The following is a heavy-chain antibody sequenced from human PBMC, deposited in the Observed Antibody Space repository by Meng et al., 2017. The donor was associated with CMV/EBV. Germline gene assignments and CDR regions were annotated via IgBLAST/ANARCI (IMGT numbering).Heavy chain of an antibody. V-gene: IGHV3-33*06. J-gene: IGHJ6*02. CDR1: GFTFSSYA. Sequence: SLKISCAASGFTFSSYAMHWVRQAPGKGLEWVAVIWYDGSNKYNADSVKGRFTISRDNSKNTLYLQMNSLRAEDTAVYYCAKDLRGGFFGVGYGMDVWGQGTTVTVSS. D-gene: IGHD3-3*01. CDR2: IWYDGSNK. CDR3: AKDLRGGFFGVGYGMDV.